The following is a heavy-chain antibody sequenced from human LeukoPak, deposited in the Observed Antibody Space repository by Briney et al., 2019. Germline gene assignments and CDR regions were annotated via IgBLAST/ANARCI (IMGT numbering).Heavy chain of an antibody. V-gene: IGHV3-30*02. CDR2: IRYDGNDK. CDR3: AKDGDYSNGAFDY. Sequence: PGGSLRLSCAASGFTFSRYGMHWVRQAPGKGLEWVTFIRYDGNDKYYADSVKGRFTISRDNSKNTLYLQMNSLRAEDTAVYYCAKDGDYSNGAFDYWGQATLVTVSS. CDR1: GFTFSRYG. D-gene: IGHD4-11*01. J-gene: IGHJ4*02.